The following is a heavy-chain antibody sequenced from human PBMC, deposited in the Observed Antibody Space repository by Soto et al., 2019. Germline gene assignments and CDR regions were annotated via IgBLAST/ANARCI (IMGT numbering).Heavy chain of an antibody. CDR3: AKGRIQLWFRAPFDY. CDR2: ISGDGGSP. D-gene: IGHD5-18*01. CDR1: GFTFANYA. J-gene: IGHJ4*02. V-gene: IGHV3-23*01. Sequence: GGSLRLSCAASGFTFANYAMTWVRQAPGKGLERVSTISGDGGSPYYADSVKGRFTISRDNFNNTLFLQMSSLRAEDAATYYCAKGRIQLWFRAPFDYWGQGSLVTVSS.